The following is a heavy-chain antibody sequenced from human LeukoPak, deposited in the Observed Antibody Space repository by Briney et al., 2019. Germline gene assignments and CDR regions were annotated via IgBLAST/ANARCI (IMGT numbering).Heavy chain of an antibody. CDR1: GFTFSSYA. J-gene: IGHJ4*02. D-gene: IGHD5-18*01. CDR3: AKVRIQLWAAFPH. V-gene: IGHV3-23*01. CDR2: ISGSGGST. Sequence: GGSLRLSCAASGFTFSSYAMSWVRQAPGKGLEWVSVISGSGGSTYYADSVKGRFTISRDNSKNTLYLQMNSLRAEDTAVYYCAKVRIQLWAAFPHWGQGTLVTVSS.